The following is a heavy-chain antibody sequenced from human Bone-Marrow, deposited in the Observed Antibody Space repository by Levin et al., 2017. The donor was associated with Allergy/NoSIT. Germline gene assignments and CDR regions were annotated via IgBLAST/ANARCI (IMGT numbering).Heavy chain of an antibody. J-gene: IGHJ5*02. D-gene: IGHD2-2*01. CDR2: IYDSGTT. Sequence: SETLSLTCSVTGASISTGSSYWSWVRQLPGKGLEWIGYIYDSGTTYSNPSLKSRVSISVDKSKNQFSLKLTSVTAADTAVYYCARDHCDSSSCHAFSWFDPWGQGTLVTVSS. CDR3: ARDHCDSSSCHAFSWFDP. V-gene: IGHV4-31*03. CDR1: GASISTGSSY.